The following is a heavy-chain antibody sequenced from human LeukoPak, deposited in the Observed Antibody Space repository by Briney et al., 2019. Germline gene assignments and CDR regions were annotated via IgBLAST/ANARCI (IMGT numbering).Heavy chain of an antibody. J-gene: IGHJ4*02. Sequence: PSQTLSLTCTVSGGSISSGSYHWSWIRQPAGKGLEWIGRIYTSGSTNYNPSLKSRVTISVDTSKNQFSLKLSSVTAADTAVYYCASYTGYSYGRSVYWGQGTLVTVSS. CDR2: IYTSGST. CDR1: GGSISSGSYH. V-gene: IGHV4-61*02. CDR3: ASYTGYSYGRSVY. D-gene: IGHD5-18*01.